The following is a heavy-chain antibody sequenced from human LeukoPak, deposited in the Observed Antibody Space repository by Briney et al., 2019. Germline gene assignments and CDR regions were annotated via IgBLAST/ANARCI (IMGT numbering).Heavy chain of an antibody. J-gene: IGHJ4*02. D-gene: IGHD3-16*02. CDR1: GFTFSDYN. V-gene: IGHV3-11*04. Sequence: GGSLRLSCAASGFTFSDYNMRWIRQAPGKGLEWVSSISRSGSTKYYADSVKGRFTISRDNAKNSLYLQMNSLRAEDTAVYYCARCFRNDYVWGSYRYGVDYWGQGTLVTVSS. CDR3: ARCFRNDYVWGSYRYGVDY. CDR2: ISRSGSTK.